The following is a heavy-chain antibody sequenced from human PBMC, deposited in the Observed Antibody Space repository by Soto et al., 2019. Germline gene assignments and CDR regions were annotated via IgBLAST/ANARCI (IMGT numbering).Heavy chain of an antibody. CDR3: ARSIGGSSYYPPDH. D-gene: IGHD2-15*01. Sequence: QVQLVESGGGVVQPGGSLRLSCATSGFIFSTYGMQWVRQSPGEGLEWVAVMANDGSYQYYADSVKGRFTISRDNSKNTLYLQMDSLRREDTAVYYCARSIGGSSYYPPDHWGQGTLVTVSS. J-gene: IGHJ4*02. V-gene: IGHV3-30*03. CDR2: MANDGSYQ. CDR1: GFIFSTYG.